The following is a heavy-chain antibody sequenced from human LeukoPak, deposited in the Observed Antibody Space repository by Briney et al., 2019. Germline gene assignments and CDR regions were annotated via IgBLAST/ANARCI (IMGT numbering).Heavy chain of an antibody. CDR1: GGSISSYY. J-gene: IGHJ4*02. CDR3: AREARPGPYDY. Sequence: SSETLSLTCTVSGGSISSYYWSWIRQAAGKGLEWIGRIYTSGSTNYNPSLKSRVTMSVDTSKNQFSLKLSSVTAADTAVYYCAREARPGPYDYWGQGTLVTVSS. V-gene: IGHV4-4*07. CDR2: IYTSGST.